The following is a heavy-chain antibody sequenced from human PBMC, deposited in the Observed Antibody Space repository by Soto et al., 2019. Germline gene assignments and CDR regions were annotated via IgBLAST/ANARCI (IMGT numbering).Heavy chain of an antibody. V-gene: IGHV1-69*06. CDR1: GGTFSTYA. CDR2: TIPNFARP. Sequence: QVQLVQSGAEVKKPGSSVQVSCKASGGTFSTYAISWVRQAPGQGLEWMGGTIPNFARPTYSQKFQGRDTINTYKSTTTAYMELSGLTSQDTAGYYSATGEVMATAVDAFNLWGQGTMVPVSS. D-gene: IGHD3-3*01. CDR3: ATGEVMATAVDAFNL. J-gene: IGHJ3*01.